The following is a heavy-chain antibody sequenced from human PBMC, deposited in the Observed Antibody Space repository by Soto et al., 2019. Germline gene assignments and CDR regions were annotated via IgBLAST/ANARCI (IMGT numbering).Heavy chain of an antibody. CDR1: GFTISSIY. V-gene: IGHV3-66*01. Sequence: EVQLVESGGGLVQPGGSLRLSCAASGFTISSIYMTWLRQAPGKGLEWLSVIYSGGTTHYADSVKGRFTISRDNSKNTVYLQVNSLRAEDTAVYYCAREVLGVVTLSGFGHWGQGTLVIVSS. D-gene: IGHD2-21*02. CDR2: IYSGGTT. J-gene: IGHJ4*02. CDR3: AREVLGVVTLSGFGH.